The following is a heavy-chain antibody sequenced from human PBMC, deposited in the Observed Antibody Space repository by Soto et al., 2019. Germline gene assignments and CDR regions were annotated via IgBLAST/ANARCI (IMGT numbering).Heavy chain of an antibody. CDR1: GGFFSGYY. CDR3: VRLSYYDYIWGSYRHRGAFVI. Sequence: SETLSLTCAVYGGFFSGYYWSWIRQPPGKGLEWIGEINHSGSTNYNPSLKSRVTISVDTSKNHFSLKLSSVTAADTAVYYFVRLSYYDYIWGSYRHRGAFVIWGQGTMVTVSS. V-gene: IGHV4-34*01. CDR2: INHSGST. D-gene: IGHD3-16*02. J-gene: IGHJ3*02.